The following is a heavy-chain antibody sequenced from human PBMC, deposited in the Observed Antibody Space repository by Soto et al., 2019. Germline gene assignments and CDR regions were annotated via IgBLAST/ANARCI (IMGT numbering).Heavy chain of an antibody. J-gene: IGHJ4*02. CDR2: INPSGGST. CDR3: DRDLNFNYDILTGYYDY. D-gene: IGHD3-9*01. V-gene: IGHV1-46*03. CDR1: GYTFTSYY. Sequence: ASVKVSCKASGYTFTSYYMHWVRQAPGQGLEWMGIINPSGGSTSYAQKYQGRVTMNRDTTTSTIYKEMSSLKTEDTDVNYYDRDLNFNYDILTGYYDYWGQGTLVTVSS.